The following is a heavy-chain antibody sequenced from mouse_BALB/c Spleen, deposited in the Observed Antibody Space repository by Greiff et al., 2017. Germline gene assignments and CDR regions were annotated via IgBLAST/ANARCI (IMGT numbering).Heavy chain of an antibody. J-gene: IGHJ2*01. D-gene: IGHD2-4*01. V-gene: IGHV1-15*01. CDR2: IDPETGGT. CDR1: GYTFTDYE. CDR3: TRRYDYDSSYFDY. Sequence: QVQLQQSGAELVRPGASVTLSCKASGYTFTDYEMHWVKQTPVHGLEWIGAIDPETGGTAFNQKFKGKATLTADKSSSTAYMELRSLTSEDSAVYYCTRRYDYDSSYFDYWGQGTTLTVSS.